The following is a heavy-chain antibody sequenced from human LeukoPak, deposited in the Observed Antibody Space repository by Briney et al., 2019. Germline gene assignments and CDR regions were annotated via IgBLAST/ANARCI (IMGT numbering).Heavy chain of an antibody. V-gene: IGHV3-48*04. CDR1: GFTFSSYS. D-gene: IGHD5-24*01. CDR2: ISSSGSTI. Sequence: GGSLRLSCAASGFTFSSYSMNWVRQAPGKGLEWVSYISSSGSTIYYADSVKGRFTISRDNAKNSLYLQMNSLRAEDTAVYYCARDRRWLQFTSYYYYYYMDVWGKGTTVTISS. CDR3: ARDRRWLQFTSYYYYYYMDV. J-gene: IGHJ6*03.